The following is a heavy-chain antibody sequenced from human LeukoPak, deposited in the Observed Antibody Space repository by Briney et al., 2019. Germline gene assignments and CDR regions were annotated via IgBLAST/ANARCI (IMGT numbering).Heavy chain of an antibody. D-gene: IGHD3-10*01. CDR1: GFTFSSYG. Sequence: GGSLRLSCAASGFTFSSYGMHWVRQAPGKGLEWVAVISNDGSNKYYADSVKGRFTISRDNSKNTLYLQMNSLRAEDTAVYYCARDIITMVRGVTINWFDPWGQGTLVTVSS. CDR3: ARDIITMVRGVTINWFDP. CDR2: ISNDGSNK. J-gene: IGHJ5*02. V-gene: IGHV3-30*03.